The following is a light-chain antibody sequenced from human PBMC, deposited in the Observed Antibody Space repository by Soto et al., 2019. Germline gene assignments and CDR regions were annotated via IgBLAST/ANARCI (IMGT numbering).Light chain of an antibody. CDR1: QGISSY. CDR2: AAS. Sequence: DIQLTQSPSFLSASVGDRVTITCRASQGISSYLAWYQQKPGTAPKLLIFAASTLQNGVPSRFSGSGSVTEFTLTISSLQPEDFATYYCLHLNSYSPDTFGPGTKVDIK. CDR3: LHLNSYSPDT. V-gene: IGKV1-9*01. J-gene: IGKJ3*01.